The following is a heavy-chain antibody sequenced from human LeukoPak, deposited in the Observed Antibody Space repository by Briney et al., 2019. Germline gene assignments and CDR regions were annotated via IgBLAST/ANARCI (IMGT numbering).Heavy chain of an antibody. V-gene: IGHV1-8*03. CDR3: ASCSGGSCYSFDAFDI. CDR1: GYTFTSYD. Sequence: ASVKVSCKASGYTFTSYDINWVRQATGQGLEWMGWMNPNSGNTGYAQKFQGRVTITRNTSISTAYMELSRLRSDDTAVYYCASCSGGSCYSFDAFDIWGQGTMVTVSS. D-gene: IGHD2-15*01. CDR2: MNPNSGNT. J-gene: IGHJ3*02.